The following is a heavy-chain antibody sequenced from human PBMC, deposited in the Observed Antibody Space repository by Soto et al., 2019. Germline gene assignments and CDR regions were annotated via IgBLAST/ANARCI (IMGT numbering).Heavy chain of an antibody. Sequence: QVQLVQSGAEVKKPGSSVKVSCTASGGTFSSYAISWVRQAPGQGLEWMGGMIPIFGTANYAQEFQGRVTITADESTSTAYMELSSLSSEDTAVYYCPREMGPTNYSYGMDVWGQGTTVTVSS. J-gene: IGHJ6*02. D-gene: IGHD1-26*01. CDR2: MIPIFGTA. CDR3: PREMGPTNYSYGMDV. V-gene: IGHV1-69*01. CDR1: GGTFSSYA.